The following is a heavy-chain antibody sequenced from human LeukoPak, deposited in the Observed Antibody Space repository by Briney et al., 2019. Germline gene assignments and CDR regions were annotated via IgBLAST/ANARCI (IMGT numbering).Heavy chain of an antibody. CDR2: INPNSGGT. J-gene: IGHJ5*02. CDR1: GYTFTGYY. Sequence: ASVKVSCKASGYTFTGYYMHWVRQAPGQGLEWMGWINPNSGGTNYAQKFQGWVTMTRDTSISTAYMELSRLRSDDTAVYYCARARIAVAGSKAFDPWGQGTLVTVSS. V-gene: IGHV1-2*04. CDR3: ARARIAVAGSKAFDP. D-gene: IGHD6-19*01.